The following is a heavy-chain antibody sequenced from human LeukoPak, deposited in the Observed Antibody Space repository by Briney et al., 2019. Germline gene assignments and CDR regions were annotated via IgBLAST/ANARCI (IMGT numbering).Heavy chain of an antibody. D-gene: IGHD3-16*02. CDR2: ISYDGSNK. J-gene: IGHJ4*02. Sequence: GALRLSCAASGFTFSSYWMSWVRQAPGKGLEWVAVISYDGSNKYYADSVKGRFTISRDNSKNTVYLQMNSLRAEDTAVYYCAKGGSYRSQPYFDYWGQGTLVTVSS. V-gene: IGHV3-30*18. CDR3: AKGGSYRSQPYFDY. CDR1: GFTFSSYW.